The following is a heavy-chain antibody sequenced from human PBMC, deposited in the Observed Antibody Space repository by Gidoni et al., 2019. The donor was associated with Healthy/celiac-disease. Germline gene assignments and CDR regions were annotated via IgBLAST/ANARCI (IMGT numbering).Heavy chain of an antibody. CDR2: ISYDGSNK. CDR3: AKDLRSSGWYDY. CDR1: GFTFSSYG. D-gene: IGHD6-19*01. Sequence: QVQLVESGGGVVQPGRSLRLSCAASGFTFSSYGMHWVRQAPGKGLEWVAVISYDGSNKYYADSVKGRFTISRDNSKNTLYLQMNSLRAEDTAVYYCAKDLRSSGWYDYWGQGTLVTVSS. V-gene: IGHV3-30*18. J-gene: IGHJ4*02.